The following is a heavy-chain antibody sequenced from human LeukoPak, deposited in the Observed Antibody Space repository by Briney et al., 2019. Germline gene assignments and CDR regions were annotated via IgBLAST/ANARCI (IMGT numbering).Heavy chain of an antibody. CDR2: INPNSGGT. J-gene: IGHJ3*02. D-gene: IGHD3-9*01. CDR3: ARVERYFAFDI. Sequence: GASVKVSCKASGYTFAGYYMHWVRQAPGQGLEWMGWINPNSGGTNYAQKLQGRVTMTTDTSTSTAYMELRSLRSDDTAVYYCARVERYFAFDIWGQGTMVTVSS. V-gene: IGHV1-2*02. CDR1: GYTFAGYY.